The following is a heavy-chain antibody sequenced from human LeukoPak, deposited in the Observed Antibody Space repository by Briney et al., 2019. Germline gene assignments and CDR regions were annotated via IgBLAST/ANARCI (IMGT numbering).Heavy chain of an antibody. CDR1: GYTFTSYG. Sequence: ASVKVSCKASGYTFTSYGISWVRQAPGQGLEWMGWISAYNGNTNYAQKLQGRVTMTTDTSTSTAYMELSSLRSEDTAVYYCARGEWGYCSGGSCYDYWGQGTLVTVSS. D-gene: IGHD2-15*01. V-gene: IGHV1-18*01. CDR2: ISAYNGNT. J-gene: IGHJ4*02. CDR3: ARGEWGYCSGGSCYDY.